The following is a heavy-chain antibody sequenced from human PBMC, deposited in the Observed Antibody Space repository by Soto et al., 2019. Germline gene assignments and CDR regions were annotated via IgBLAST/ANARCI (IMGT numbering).Heavy chain of an antibody. CDR2: ISSSGSTI. Sequence: PGGSLRLSCAASGFTFSSYEMNWVRQAPGKGLEWVSYISSSGSTIYYADSVKGRFTISRDNAKNSLYLQMNSLRAEDMAVYYCARDKAGGITGTYYGMDVWGQGTTVTVSS. V-gene: IGHV3-48*03. D-gene: IGHD1-7*01. CDR1: GFTFSSYE. J-gene: IGHJ6*02. CDR3: ARDKAGGITGTYYGMDV.